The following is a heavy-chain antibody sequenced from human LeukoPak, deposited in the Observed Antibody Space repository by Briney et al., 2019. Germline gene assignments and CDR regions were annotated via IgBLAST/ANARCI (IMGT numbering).Heavy chain of an antibody. J-gene: IGHJ3*02. Sequence: SETLSLTCTVSGGSISSSSYYWGWIRQPPGKGLERIGSIYYSGSTYYNPSLKSRVTISVDTSKNQFSLKLSSVTAADTAVYYCARGEQLWLTPHALDIWGQGTMVTVSS. CDR1: GGSISSSSYY. CDR2: IYYSGST. V-gene: IGHV4-39*07. D-gene: IGHD5-18*01. CDR3: ARGEQLWLTPHALDI.